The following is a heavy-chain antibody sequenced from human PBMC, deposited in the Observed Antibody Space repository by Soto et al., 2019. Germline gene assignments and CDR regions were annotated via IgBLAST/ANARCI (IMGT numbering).Heavy chain of an antibody. Sequence: GESHKISCKGSGYNFATYYIGWVRQMPGKGLEWMGLIYPGDSDPRYSPSFQGQVTISADKSINSAYLQWSSLKASDTAMYYCVRQRGYTYGVIDYWGQGTLVTVSS. V-gene: IGHV5-51*01. D-gene: IGHD5-18*01. CDR1: GYNFATYY. J-gene: IGHJ4*02. CDR3: VRQRGYTYGVIDY. CDR2: IYPGDSDP.